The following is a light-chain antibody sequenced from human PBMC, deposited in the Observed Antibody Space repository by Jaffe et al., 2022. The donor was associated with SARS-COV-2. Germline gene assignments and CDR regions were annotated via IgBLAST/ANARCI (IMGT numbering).Light chain of an antibody. CDR1: QSVSSSY. CDR3: QQYFISPCT. Sequence: EIVLTQSPGTLSLSPGERATLSCRASQSVSSSYLAWYQQKPGQAPRLLIYGASSRATAIPDRFSGSGSGTDFTLTISRLEPEDFAVYFCQQYFISPCTFGQGTKVEIK. J-gene: IGKJ2*02. V-gene: IGKV3-20*01. CDR2: GAS.